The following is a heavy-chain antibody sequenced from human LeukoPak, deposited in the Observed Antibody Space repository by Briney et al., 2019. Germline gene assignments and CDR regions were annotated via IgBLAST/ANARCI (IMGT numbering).Heavy chain of an antibody. CDR2: IYYSGST. D-gene: IGHD6-13*01. Sequence: SETLSPTCTVSGGSISSYYWSWIRQPPGKGLEWIGYIYYSGSTNYNPSLKSRVTISVDTSKNQFSLKLSSVTAADTAVYYCARDSSSWLHYYMDVWGKGTTVTISS. CDR3: ARDSSSWLHYYMDV. V-gene: IGHV4-59*01. J-gene: IGHJ6*03. CDR1: GGSISSYY.